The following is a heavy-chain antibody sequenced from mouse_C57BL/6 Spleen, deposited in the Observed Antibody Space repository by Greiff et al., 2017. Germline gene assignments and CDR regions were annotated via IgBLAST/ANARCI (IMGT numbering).Heavy chain of an antibody. CDR2: IYPGDGDT. D-gene: IGHD1-1*01. CDR3: AREDYDGSSRFAY. V-gene: IGHV1-82*01. Sequence: VQLQQSGPELVKPGASVKISCKASGYAFSSSWMNWVKQRPGKGLEWIGRIYPGDGDTNYNGKFKGKATLTADKSSSTAYMQLSSLTSEDSAVYFCAREDYDGSSRFAYWGQGTLVTVSA. CDR1: GYAFSSSW. J-gene: IGHJ3*01.